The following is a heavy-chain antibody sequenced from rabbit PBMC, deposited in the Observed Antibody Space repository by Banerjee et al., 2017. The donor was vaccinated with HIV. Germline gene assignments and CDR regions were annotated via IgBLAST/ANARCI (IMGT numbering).Heavy chain of an antibody. V-gene: IGHV1S47*01. CDR1: GFTFSSYW. CDR3: ARDLAGVIGWNFDL. CDR2: IYNGDGST. Sequence: QQQLEESGGGLVKPEGTLTLTCKASGFTFSSYWMCWVRQAPGKRPEWIACIYNGDGSTYYASWVNGRFSISRSTSLNTVDLKMTSLTAADTATYFCARDLAGVIGWNFDLWGQGTLVTVS. J-gene: IGHJ4*01. D-gene: IGHD4-1*01.